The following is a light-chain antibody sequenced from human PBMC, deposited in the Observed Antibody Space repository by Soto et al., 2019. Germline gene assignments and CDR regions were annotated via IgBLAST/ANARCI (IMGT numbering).Light chain of an antibody. CDR2: DVS. J-gene: IGLJ1*01. CDR1: SSDVGGYNY. CDR3: SSYTSSSTREV. V-gene: IGLV2-14*01. Sequence: QSVLTRPASVSGSPGQSITISCTGTSSDVGGYNYVSWYQQHPGKAPKLMIYDVSNRPSGVSNRFSGSKSGNTASLTISGLQAEDEADYYCSSYTSSSTREVFGTGTKVTVL.